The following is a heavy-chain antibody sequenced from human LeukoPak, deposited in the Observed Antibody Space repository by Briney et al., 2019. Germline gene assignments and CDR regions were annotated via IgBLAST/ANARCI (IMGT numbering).Heavy chain of an antibody. CDR2: ISYDGSNK. J-gene: IGHJ4*02. CDR1: GFTFSSYA. D-gene: IGHD5-18*01. CDR3: ARDSGYSYGYADY. Sequence: GGSLRLSCAASGFTFSSYAMHWVRQAPGKGLEWVAVISYDGSNKYYADSVKGRFTISRDNSKNTLYLQMNSLRAEDTAVYYCARDSGYSYGYADYWGQGTLVTVSS. V-gene: IGHV3-30-3*01.